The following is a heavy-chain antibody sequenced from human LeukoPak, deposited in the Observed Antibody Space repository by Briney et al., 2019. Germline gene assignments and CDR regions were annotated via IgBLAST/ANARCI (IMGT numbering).Heavy chain of an antibody. J-gene: IGHJ6*02. V-gene: IGHV3-30-3*01. CDR3: ARDKGLVPAAAIYNYYYGMDV. Sequence: RGSLRLSCAASGFTFSSYAMHWVRQAPGKGLEWVAVISYDGSNKYYADSVKGRFTISRDNSKNTLYLQMNSLRAEDTAVYYCARDKGLVPAAAIYNYYYGMDVWGQGTTVTVSS. D-gene: IGHD2-2*01. CDR2: ISYDGSNK. CDR1: GFTFSSYA.